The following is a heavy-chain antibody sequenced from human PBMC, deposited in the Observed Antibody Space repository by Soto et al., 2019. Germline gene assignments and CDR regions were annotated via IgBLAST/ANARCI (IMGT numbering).Heavy chain of an antibody. Sequence: PSETLSLTCAVYGGSFSGYYWSWIRQPPGKGLEWIGEINHSGSTNYNPSLKSRVTISVDTSKNQFSLKLSSVTAADTAVYYCARGRIVVVPAAIKNWFDPWGQGTQVT. CDR1: GGSFSGYY. CDR3: ARGRIVVVPAAIKNWFDP. V-gene: IGHV4-34*01. D-gene: IGHD2-2*01. J-gene: IGHJ5*02. CDR2: INHSGST.